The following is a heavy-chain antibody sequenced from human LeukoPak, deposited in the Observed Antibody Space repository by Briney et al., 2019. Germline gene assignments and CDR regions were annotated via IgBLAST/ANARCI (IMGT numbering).Heavy chain of an antibody. Sequence: KPSETLSLTCAVYGGSFSGYYWSWIRQPPGKGLEWIGEINHSGSTNYNPSLKSRVTISVDTSKNQFSLKLSSVTVADTALYYCARYYDILSHMDVWGKGTTVTVCS. CDR3: ARYYDILSHMDV. CDR1: GGSFSGYY. V-gene: IGHV4-34*01. J-gene: IGHJ6*03. D-gene: IGHD3-9*01. CDR2: INHSGST.